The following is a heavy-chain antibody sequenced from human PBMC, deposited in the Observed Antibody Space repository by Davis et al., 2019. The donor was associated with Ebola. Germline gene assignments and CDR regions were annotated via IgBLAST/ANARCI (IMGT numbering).Heavy chain of an antibody. D-gene: IGHD2-2*01. CDR3: AREPYCSSTSCYGGYWFDP. J-gene: IGHJ5*02. CDR1: GGSISSSSYY. CDR2: IYYSGST. Sequence: SETLSLTCTVSGGSISSSSYYWGWIRQPPGKGLEWIGYIYYSGSTYYNPSLKSRVTISVDTSKNQFSLKLSSVTAADTAVYYCAREPYCSSTSCYGGYWFDPWGQGTLVTVSS. V-gene: IGHV4-31*03.